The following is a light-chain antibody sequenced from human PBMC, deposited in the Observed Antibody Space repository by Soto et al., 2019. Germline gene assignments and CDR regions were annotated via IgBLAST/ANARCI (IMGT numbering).Light chain of an antibody. V-gene: IGLV2-14*01. CDR3: SSYTPSSPV. CDR1: SSDVGDYDD. J-gene: IGLJ1*01. Sequence: QSALTQPASVSGSPGQSVTISCTGTSSDVGDYDDVSWYQQHPGKAPKLLIYDVTYRPSGVSNRFSGSKSGATVSLTISGLEAEDDAEYYCSSYTPSSPVFGTGTKLTVL. CDR2: DVT.